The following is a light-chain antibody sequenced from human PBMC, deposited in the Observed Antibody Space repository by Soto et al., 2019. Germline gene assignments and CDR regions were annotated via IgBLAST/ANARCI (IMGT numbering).Light chain of an antibody. CDR3: SSYAGINNLGV. CDR2: EVN. Sequence: QSALTQPPSASGSPGQSVTISCTGTSSDVSGYKYFSWYQQHPGKAPKLMIFEVNKRPSGVPDRFSGSKSGNTASLTAAGLQAEDEADYYCSSYAGINNLGVFGTGTKLTVL. V-gene: IGLV2-8*01. J-gene: IGLJ1*01. CDR1: SSDVSGYKY.